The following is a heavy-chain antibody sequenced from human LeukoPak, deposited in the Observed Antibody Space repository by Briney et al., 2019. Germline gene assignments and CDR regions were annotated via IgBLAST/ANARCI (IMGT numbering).Heavy chain of an antibody. CDR2: ISSSGSTI. D-gene: IGHD2/OR15-2a*01. Sequence: AGSLRLSCAASGFTFSDYYMSWIRPAPGQGLEWGLYISSSGSTIYYEDSVKGRFTISRDTAKNSLYLQMNSLRADDAAVYYCSREGAFLLPTESLYYYYYMDVWGKGTTVTVSS. CDR3: SREGAFLLPTESLYYYYYMDV. CDR1: GFTFSDYY. J-gene: IGHJ6*03. V-gene: IGHV3-11*04.